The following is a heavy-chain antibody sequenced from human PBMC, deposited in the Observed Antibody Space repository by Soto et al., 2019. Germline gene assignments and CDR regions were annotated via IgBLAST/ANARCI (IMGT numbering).Heavy chain of an antibody. CDR3: GSGSNFDY. CDR2: IYHSGST. J-gene: IGHJ4*02. V-gene: IGHV4-38-2*01. D-gene: IGHD3-10*01. Sequence: ASETLSLTCAVSGYSISSGYYWGRIRQPPGKGLEWIGSIYHSGSTYYNPSLKSRVTISVDTSKNQFSLKLSSVTAADTAVYYCGSGSNFDYCGQGTLVTVPS. CDR1: GYSISSGYY.